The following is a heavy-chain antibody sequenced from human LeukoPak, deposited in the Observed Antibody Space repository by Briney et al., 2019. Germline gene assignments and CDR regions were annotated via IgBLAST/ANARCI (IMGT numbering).Heavy chain of an antibody. CDR1: GFTFDDYA. V-gene: IGHV3-9*01. CDR3: ARDLGTAIPGGFDY. D-gene: IGHD2-21*02. CDR2: ISWNSGDI. Sequence: PGGSLRLSCAASGFTFDDYAMHWVRQAPGKGLEWVSGISWNSGDIGYADSVKGRFTISRDNAKNSLYLQMNSLRAEDTAVYYCARDLGTAIPGGFDYWGQGTLVTVSS. J-gene: IGHJ4*02.